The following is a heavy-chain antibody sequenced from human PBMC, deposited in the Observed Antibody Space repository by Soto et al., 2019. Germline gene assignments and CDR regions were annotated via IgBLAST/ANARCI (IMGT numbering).Heavy chain of an antibody. J-gene: IGHJ6*03. CDR1: GGSFSGYY. CDR3: ARGITVTTSLSYYYYLMDV. D-gene: IGHD1-7*01. Sequence: PSETLSLTCAVYGGSFSGYYWSWIRQPPGKGLEWIGEINHSGSTNYNPSLKSRVTISVDTSKNQFSLKLSSVTAADTAVYYCARGITVTTSLSYYYYLMDVWGKGTTVTVSS. CDR2: INHSGST. V-gene: IGHV4-34*01.